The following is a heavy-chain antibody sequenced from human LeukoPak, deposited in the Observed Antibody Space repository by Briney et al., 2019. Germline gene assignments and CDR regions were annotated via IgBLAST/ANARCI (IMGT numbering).Heavy chain of an antibody. Sequence: SETLSLTCTVSGGSISSYYWSWIRQPPGKGLEWIGYIYYSGSTNYNPSLKSRVTISVDTSKNQFSLKLSSVTAADTAVYYCARAVSGSYYTYWGQGTLVTVSS. CDR2: IYYSGST. V-gene: IGHV4-59*01. CDR1: GGSISSYY. CDR3: ARAVSGSYYTY. J-gene: IGHJ4*02. D-gene: IGHD3-10*01.